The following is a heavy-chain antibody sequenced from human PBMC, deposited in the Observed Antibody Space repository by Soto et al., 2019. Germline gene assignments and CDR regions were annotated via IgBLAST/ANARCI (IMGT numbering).Heavy chain of an antibody. D-gene: IGHD5-12*01. CDR2: ISWNSGSI. J-gene: IGHJ6*02. Sequence: GGPLRLSCAAAGFSFDDYAMYWVRQAPGKGLEWVSGISWNSGSIVYADSVRGRFTISRDNAKNFLYLQMNSLRPEDTALCYCTNGARDGLRLYGPLMDGWGQRTTVTVSS. CDR3: TNGARDGLRLYGPLMDG. CDR1: GFSFDDYA. V-gene: IGHV3-9*01.